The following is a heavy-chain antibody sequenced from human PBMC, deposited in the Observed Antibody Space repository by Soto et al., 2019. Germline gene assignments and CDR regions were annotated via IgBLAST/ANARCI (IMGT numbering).Heavy chain of an antibody. CDR1: GGSFRGYH. V-gene: IGHV4-34*01. CDR2: INHSGST. D-gene: IGHD6-6*01. CDR3: ARGLSSSATFYHYYGMDV. Sequence: QVQLQQWGAGLLKPSETLSLTCAVYGGSFRGYHWRWIRQPPGKGLEWIGEINHSGSTNYNPSLKSRVIISLETSKAPCSLILTSVTAADTAVYYFARGLSSSATFYHYYGMDVLGQGTTVTVSS. J-gene: IGHJ6*02.